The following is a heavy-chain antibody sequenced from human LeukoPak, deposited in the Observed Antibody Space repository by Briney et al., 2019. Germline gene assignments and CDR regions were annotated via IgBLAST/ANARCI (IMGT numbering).Heavy chain of an antibody. D-gene: IGHD6-19*01. CDR2: IYSGGST. V-gene: IGHV3-53*01. J-gene: IGHJ4*02. Sequence: PGGSLRLSCAASGFTVSSNYMSWVRQAPGKGLEWVSVIYSGGSTYYADSVKGRFTISRDNSKNTLYLQMNSLRAEDTAVYYCASDSSGWYLDYWGQGTLVTVSS. CDR3: ASDSSGWYLDY. CDR1: GFTVSSNY.